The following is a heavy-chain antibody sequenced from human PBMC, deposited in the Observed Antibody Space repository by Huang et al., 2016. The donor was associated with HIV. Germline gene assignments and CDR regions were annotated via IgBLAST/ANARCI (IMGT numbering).Heavy chain of an antibody. J-gene: IGHJ4*02. CDR3: ARGFQAKPGDY. CDR2: INLDGSER. V-gene: IGHV3-7*01. CDR1: GFTFRSYW. Sequence: EVHLVESGGGLVRPGRSLRLSCAASGFTFRSYWMNWVRQATGRGLEWVANINLDGSERFYGDSVRGRFTISRDNANNSVSLQLNSLKAEDTGVYYCARGFQAKPGDYWGQGTLVTVSS.